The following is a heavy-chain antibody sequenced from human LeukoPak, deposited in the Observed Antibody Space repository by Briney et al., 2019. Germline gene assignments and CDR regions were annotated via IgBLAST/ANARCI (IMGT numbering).Heavy chain of an antibody. D-gene: IGHD3-22*01. J-gene: IGHJ5*02. CDR1: GGSISRGSYY. V-gene: IGHV4-61*02. CDR3: ARDGLPAVDRWFDP. CDR2: IYTSGST. Sequence: PSQTLSLTCTVSGGSISRGSYYWSWIRQPAGKGLEWIGRIYTSGSTNYNPSLKSRVTISVDTSKNQFSLKLSSVTAADTAVYYCARDGLPAVDRWFDPWGQGTLVTVSS.